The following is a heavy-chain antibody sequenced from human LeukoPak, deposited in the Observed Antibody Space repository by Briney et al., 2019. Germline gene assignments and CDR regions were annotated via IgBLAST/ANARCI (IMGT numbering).Heavy chain of an antibody. D-gene: IGHD3-10*01. J-gene: IGHJ4*02. CDR1: GLTSSSYA. CDR3: AKLGGLLWFGELSPFYY. V-gene: IGHV3-23*01. CDR2: ISGSGGST. Sequence: PGRSLRLSCAASGLTSSSYAMSWVRQAPGKGLEWVSAISGSGGSTYYADSAKGRFTNSRDNSNNTLYLQMNSLRDEDTAVYYCAKLGGLLWFGELSPFYYWGQGTLVTVSS.